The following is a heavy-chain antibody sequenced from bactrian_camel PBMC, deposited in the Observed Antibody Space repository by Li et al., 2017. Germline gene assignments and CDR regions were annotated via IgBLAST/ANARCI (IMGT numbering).Heavy chain of an antibody. Sequence: HVQPVESGGGLVQPGGSLTLSCAASGFTFSSYWMYWVRQTPGKGLEWVATVSRDGNNILYSGSVKGRFTISRENAKNTLYLQMNSLKPEDTAVYYCVKPNPDARGGFDHWGQGTQVTVS. CDR3: VKPNPDARGGFDH. CDR2: VSRDGNNI. V-gene: IGHV3S6*01. J-gene: IGHJ4*01. D-gene: IGHD1*01. CDR1: GFTFSSYW.